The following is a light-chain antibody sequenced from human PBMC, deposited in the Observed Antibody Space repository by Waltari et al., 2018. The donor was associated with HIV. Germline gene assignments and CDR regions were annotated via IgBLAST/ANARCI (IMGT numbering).Light chain of an antibody. CDR1: TSNVGSNF. CDR2: RDN. V-gene: IGLV1-47*02. J-gene: IGLJ1*01. CDR3: ATWDGSLGGAYV. Sequence: QSVLTQPPSASGTPGQRVTISCSGTTSNVGSNFVSWYQQLPGQAPKLLIDRDNRRTAGVPDLCSGSKSGASASLAISGLRSEDEADYYCATWDGSLGGAYVFGAGTKVSVL.